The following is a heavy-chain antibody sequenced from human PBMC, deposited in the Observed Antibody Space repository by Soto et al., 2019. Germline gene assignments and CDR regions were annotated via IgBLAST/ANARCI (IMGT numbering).Heavy chain of an antibody. V-gene: IGHV4-34*01. Sequence: SETLSLTCAVYGGSFSGYYWSWIRQPPWKGLEWIGEINHSGSTNYNPSLKSRVTISVDTSKNQFSLKLSSVTAADTAVYYCARGPGLLRFFNWFDPWGQGTLVTVYS. D-gene: IGHD3-3*01. CDR3: ARGPGLLRFFNWFDP. CDR1: GGSFSGYY. CDR2: INHSGST. J-gene: IGHJ5*02.